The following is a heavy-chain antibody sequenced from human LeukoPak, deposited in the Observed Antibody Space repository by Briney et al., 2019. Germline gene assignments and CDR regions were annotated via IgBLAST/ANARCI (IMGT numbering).Heavy chain of an antibody. D-gene: IGHD3-22*01. CDR1: GFNFTAYW. J-gene: IGHJ5*01. Sequence: KDGESLKISCKGSGFNFTAYWIAWVRQMPGKGLEWMGISHPINSDTKYSPSFQGQVTISADKSSSTAYLQWNSLKASDTAMYYCARHQYYYDSSGNYGWIDSWGQGTLVTVSS. CDR3: ARHQYYYDSSGNYGWIDS. V-gene: IGHV5-51*01. CDR2: SHPINSDT.